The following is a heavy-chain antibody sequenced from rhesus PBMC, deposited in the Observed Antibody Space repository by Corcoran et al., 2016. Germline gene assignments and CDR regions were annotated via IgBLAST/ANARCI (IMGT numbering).Heavy chain of an antibody. D-gene: IGHD4-17*01. CDR2: INQESSTI. CDR3: ARNGYYGWLAY. CDR1: GIDFSRYW. J-gene: IGHJ1*01. Sequence: EVKLLQSGNGLVQPGGYLQLSCAAPGIDFSRYWMSWVRRAPGKGLEWNGEINQESSTINYAPSLTDKFIISRDNAKNTLYLQMSKVRSEDTALYYCARNGYYGWLAYWGQGTLVTVS. V-gene: IGHV3-34*01.